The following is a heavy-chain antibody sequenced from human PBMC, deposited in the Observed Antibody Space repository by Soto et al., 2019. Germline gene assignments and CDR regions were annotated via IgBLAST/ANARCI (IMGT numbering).Heavy chain of an antibody. D-gene: IGHD5-12*01. Sequence: QVQLQESGPGLVKPSETLSLTCTVSGGSISSYYWSWIRQPPGKGLEWIGYIYYTVSTNYNPSLKSRVTISVDTSKNQFSLKLSSVTAADTAVYYCARAGYNIDYWGQGTLVPVSS. CDR1: GGSISSYY. CDR2: IYYTVST. CDR3: ARAGYNIDY. V-gene: IGHV4-59*01. J-gene: IGHJ4*02.